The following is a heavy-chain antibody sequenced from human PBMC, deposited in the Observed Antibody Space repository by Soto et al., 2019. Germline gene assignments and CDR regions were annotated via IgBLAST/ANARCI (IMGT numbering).Heavy chain of an antibody. V-gene: IGHV3-48*02. CDR1: VFIFSDYP. Sequence: PVGSLRLSCAASVFIFSDYPMNCVRQAPGKWLEWVSYISGSRSPIYYADSVKGRFTIYRDSAKNSLYLQMNSLRDEDTALYYCARGGRGYDYFDYWGQGTLVTVSS. J-gene: IGHJ4*02. CDR3: ARGGRGYDYFDY. D-gene: IGHD5-12*01. CDR2: ISGSRSPI.